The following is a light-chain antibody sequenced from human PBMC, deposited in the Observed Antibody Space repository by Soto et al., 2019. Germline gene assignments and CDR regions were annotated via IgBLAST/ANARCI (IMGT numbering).Light chain of an antibody. CDR3: QQYYSSRT. CDR1: QSVGRN. Sequence: EIVMTQSPATLSVSPGERATLSCRASQSVGRNLAWYQQKPGQAPRLLIYGASTRATGIPARFSGSGSGTDFTLTISRLEPEDFAVYYCQQYYSSRTFGQGTKVEMK. V-gene: IGKV3-15*01. CDR2: GAS. J-gene: IGKJ1*01.